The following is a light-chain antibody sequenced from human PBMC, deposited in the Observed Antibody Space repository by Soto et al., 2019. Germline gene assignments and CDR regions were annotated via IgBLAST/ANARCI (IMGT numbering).Light chain of an antibody. V-gene: IGLV1-40*01. CDR1: SSNIGAGYD. CDR3: SSYTSSSPYV. CDR2: GNS. Sequence: QSVLTQPPSVSGAPGQRVTISCTGSSSNIGAGYDVHWYQQLPGTAPKLLIYGNSNRPSGVPDRFSGSKSGTTASLTISGLQAEDEAEYYCSSYTSSSPYVFGTGTKVTVL. J-gene: IGLJ1*01.